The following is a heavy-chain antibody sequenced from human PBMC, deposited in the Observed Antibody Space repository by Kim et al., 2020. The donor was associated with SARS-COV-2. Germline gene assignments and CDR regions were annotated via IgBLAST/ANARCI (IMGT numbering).Heavy chain of an antibody. V-gene: IGHV5-51*01. CDR3: ARRGEIDMIGGWGVFDY. Sequence: FQGQVTISADKSISTAYLQWSSLKASDTAMYYCARRGEIDMIGGWGVFDYWGQGTLVTVSS. J-gene: IGHJ4*02. D-gene: IGHD3-16*01.